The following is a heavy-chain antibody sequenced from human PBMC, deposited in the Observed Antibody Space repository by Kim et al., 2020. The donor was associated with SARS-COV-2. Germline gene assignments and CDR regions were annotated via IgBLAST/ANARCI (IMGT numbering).Heavy chain of an antibody. CDR2: ITDTGGST. Sequence: GGYLRLSCAASGFTFSSYAMSWVRQAPGKVLEWVSAITDTGGSTYYADSVKGRFTISRDNSKNTLYMQMNSLRADDTAVYYCAKGSGASRPYYFDYWGQGTLVTVSS. D-gene: IGHD1-26*01. CDR3: AKGSGASRPYYFDY. J-gene: IGHJ4*02. V-gene: IGHV3-23*01. CDR1: GFTFSSYA.